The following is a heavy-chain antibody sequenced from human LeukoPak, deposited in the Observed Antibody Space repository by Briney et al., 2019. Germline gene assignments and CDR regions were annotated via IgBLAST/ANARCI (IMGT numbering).Heavy chain of an antibody. CDR2: IYTSGST. D-gene: IGHD3-22*01. J-gene: IGHJ4*02. CDR1: GGSISSYY. Sequence: SETLSLTCTVSGGSISSYYWSWIRQPPGKGLEWIGYIYTSGSTNYNPSLKSRVTISVDTSKNQFSLKLSSVTAADTAVYYCARHGYYYDSGGYYGSFDYWGQGTLVTVSS. CDR3: ARHGYYYDSGGYYGSFDY. V-gene: IGHV4-4*09.